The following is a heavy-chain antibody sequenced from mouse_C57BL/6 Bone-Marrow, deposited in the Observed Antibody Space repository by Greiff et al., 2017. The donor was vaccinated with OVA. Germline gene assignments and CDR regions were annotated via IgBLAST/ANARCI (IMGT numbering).Heavy chain of an antibody. CDR3: ARGAMDY. J-gene: IGHJ4*01. CDR2: INPSTGGT. V-gene: IGHV1-42*01. Sequence: EVQLQQSGPELVKPGASVKISCKASGYSFTGYYMNWVKQSPEKSLEWIGEINPSTGGTTYNQKFKDKATLTVDKSSSTAYMQRKSLTSEVSACYYCARGAMDYWGQGTSVTVSS. CDR1: GYSFTGYY.